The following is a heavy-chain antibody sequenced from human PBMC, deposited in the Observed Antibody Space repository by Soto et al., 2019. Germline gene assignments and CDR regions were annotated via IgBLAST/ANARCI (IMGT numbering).Heavy chain of an antibody. CDR2: INHSGST. J-gene: IGHJ4*02. CDR1: GGSFIGYY. Sequence: PSETLSLTCAVYGGSFIGYYWSWSRQPPGKGLEWIGEINHSGSTNYNPSLKSRVTISVDTSKNQFSLKLSSVTAADTAVYYCARSEAYCGGDCYSYFDYWGQGTLVTVSS. V-gene: IGHV4-34*01. D-gene: IGHD2-21*02. CDR3: ARSEAYCGGDCYSYFDY.